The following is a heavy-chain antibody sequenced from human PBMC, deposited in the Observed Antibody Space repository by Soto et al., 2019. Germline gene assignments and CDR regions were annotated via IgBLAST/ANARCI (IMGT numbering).Heavy chain of an antibody. V-gene: IGHV4-59*08. CDR3: GRHGNVDTAILDY. CDR2: IYYSGST. D-gene: IGHD5-18*01. CDR1: GGSISSYY. Sequence: SETLSLTCTVSGGSISSYYWSWIRQPPGKGLEWIGYIYYSGSTNYNPSLKSRVTISVDTSKNQFSLKLSSVTAADTAVYYCGRHGNVDTAILDYWGQGTLVTVSS. J-gene: IGHJ4*02.